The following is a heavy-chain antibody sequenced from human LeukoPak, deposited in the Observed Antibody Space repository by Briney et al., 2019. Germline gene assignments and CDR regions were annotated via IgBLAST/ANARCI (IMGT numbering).Heavy chain of an antibody. CDR3: ARDRKATVYYYYGMDV. J-gene: IGHJ6*02. V-gene: IGHV3-7*01. CDR2: IKQDGSEK. CDR1: EFTFNTYW. Sequence: GGSLRLSCAASEFTFNTYWMSWVRQAPGKGLEWVANIKQDGSEKYYVDSVKGGFTISRDNAKNSLYLQMNSLRAEDTAVYYCARDRKATVYYYYGMDVWGQGTTVTVSS. D-gene: IGHD4-11*01.